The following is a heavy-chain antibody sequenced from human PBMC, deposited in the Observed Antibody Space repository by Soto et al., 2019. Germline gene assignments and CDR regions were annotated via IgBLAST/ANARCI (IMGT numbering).Heavy chain of an antibody. V-gene: IGHV1-69*01. Sequence: QVHLVQSGAEVKKPGSSVKVSCKTSGGSFNNYAVSWVRQALGQGLEWMGGSIANFDTPNYAQKFQDRVTMIADESTSTVYMELRSFTSNDTAVYYCAVAMVREILIFESSGMHVWGQGTTVIVSS. D-gene: IGHD3-10*01. J-gene: IGHJ6*02. CDR3: AVAMVREILIFESSGMHV. CDR2: SIANFDTP. CDR1: GGSFNNYA.